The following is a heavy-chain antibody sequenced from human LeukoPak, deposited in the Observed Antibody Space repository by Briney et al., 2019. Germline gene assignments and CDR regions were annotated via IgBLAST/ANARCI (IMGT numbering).Heavy chain of an antibody. Sequence: SETLSLTCAVYGGSFSGYYWSWIRQPPGKELEWIGEINHSGSTNYNPSLKSRVTISVDTSKNQFSLKLSSVTAADTAVYYCAVMGGYYDSSGSTDAFDIWGQGTMVTVSS. V-gene: IGHV4-34*01. J-gene: IGHJ3*02. CDR1: GGSFSGYY. D-gene: IGHD3-22*01. CDR3: AVMGGYYDSSGSTDAFDI. CDR2: INHSGST.